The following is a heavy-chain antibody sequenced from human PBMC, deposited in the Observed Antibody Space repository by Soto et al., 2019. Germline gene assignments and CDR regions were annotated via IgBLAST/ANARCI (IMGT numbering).Heavy chain of an antibody. CDR1: GFTFSSYW. CDR3: ARDSDDGGNSFDY. V-gene: IGHV3-7*01. J-gene: IGHJ4*02. D-gene: IGHD4-17*01. CDR2: IKQDGSEK. Sequence: EVQLVESGGGLVQPGGSLRLSCTVSGFTFSSYWMSWVRQAPGKGLEWVANIKQDGSEKYYVDSVKGRFTISRDNAKNSLYLQMNSLRDEDTAVYYCARDSDDGGNSFDYWGQGTLVTVSS.